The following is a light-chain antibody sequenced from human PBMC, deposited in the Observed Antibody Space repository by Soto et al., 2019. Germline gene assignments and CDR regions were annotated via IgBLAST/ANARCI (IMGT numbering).Light chain of an antibody. CDR2: DVS. CDR1: SSDVGGYNY. CDR3: SSYTSSSTLESWV. J-gene: IGLJ3*02. Sequence: QSALTQPASVSGSPGQSITISCTGTSSDVGGYNYVSWYQQHPGKAPKLMIYDVSNRPSGVSNRFSGSKSGNTASLTISGLQAEDEADYYCSSYTSSSTLESWVFGGGTQLTVL. V-gene: IGLV2-14*01.